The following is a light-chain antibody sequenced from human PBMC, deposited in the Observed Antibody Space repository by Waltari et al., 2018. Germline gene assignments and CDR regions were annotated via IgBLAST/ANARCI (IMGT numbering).Light chain of an antibody. Sequence: EIVMTQSPATLSVSPGERATLYCRASQSVSSNLAWYQQKPGQAPRLLIYGASTRATCIPARFSGSGSGTEFSLTISSLQSEDFAIYYCQQYNNWPPLTFGGGTKVEIK. CDR2: GAS. CDR1: QSVSSN. CDR3: QQYNNWPPLT. J-gene: IGKJ4*01. V-gene: IGKV3-15*01.